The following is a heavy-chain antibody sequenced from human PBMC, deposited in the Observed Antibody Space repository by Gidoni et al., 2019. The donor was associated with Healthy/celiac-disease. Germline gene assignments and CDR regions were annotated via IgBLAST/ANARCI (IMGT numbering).Heavy chain of an antibody. D-gene: IGHD3-22*01. J-gene: IGHJ4*02. V-gene: IGHV3-23*01. CDR3: AKSFDSSGYFPSARSYYFDY. Sequence: EVQLLESGGGLVQPGGSLRLSCAASGFTFSSYAMSWVRQAPGKGLEWVSAISGSGGSTYYADSVKGRFTISRDNSKNTLYLQMNSLRAEDTAVYYCAKSFDSSGYFPSARSYYFDYWGQGTLVTVSS. CDR1: GFTFSSYA. CDR2: ISGSGGST.